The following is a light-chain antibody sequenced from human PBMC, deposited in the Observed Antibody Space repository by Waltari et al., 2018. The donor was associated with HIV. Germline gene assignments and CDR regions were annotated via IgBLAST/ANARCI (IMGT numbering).Light chain of an antibody. CDR3: SSYTRSSTL. J-gene: IGLJ2*01. CDR2: DVS. Sequence: QSALPQPASVSGSPGPSIPLSCTGTPSHVCRKHYVSWYQTHPGNAPNILIYDVSNRSSGVSNRFSGSKSGNTASLTISGLQAEDEADYYCSSYTRSSTLFGGGTKLTVL. CDR1: PSHVCRKHY. V-gene: IGLV2-14*01.